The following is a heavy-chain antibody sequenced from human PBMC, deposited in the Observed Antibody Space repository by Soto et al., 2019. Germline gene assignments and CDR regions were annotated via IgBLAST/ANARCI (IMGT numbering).Heavy chain of an antibody. Sequence: EVKLVQSGGGLVKPGGSLRLSCAASGFTFETSSINCLRQTPGKGLEWVASISATSLYIYYADSVRGRFTISRENVKNTVFLQMDVLTAEDKAIYFCARDLGGGAHYGMDVWGQGTTVTVSS. J-gene: IGHJ6*02. D-gene: IGHD3-16*01. CDR2: ISATSLYI. CDR3: ARDLGGGAHYGMDV. V-gene: IGHV3-21*06. CDR1: GFTFETSS.